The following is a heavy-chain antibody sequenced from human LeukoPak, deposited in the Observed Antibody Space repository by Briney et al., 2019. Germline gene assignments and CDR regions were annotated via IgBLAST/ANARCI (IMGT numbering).Heavy chain of an antibody. CDR1: EFTIDAYV. V-gene: IGHV3-9*01. D-gene: IGHD6-19*01. CDR2: MSWTSGSI. Sequence: GGSLRLSCGVSEFTIDAYVIHWVRQGRGKGLELVAAMSWTSGSIAYADSVKGRFNIFRDNAQRSLYLQMNRLRAEGTAFYYCARSSGSYDSYYGVEVWGQGTTVIVSS. J-gene: IGHJ6*02. CDR3: ARSSGSYDSYYGVEV.